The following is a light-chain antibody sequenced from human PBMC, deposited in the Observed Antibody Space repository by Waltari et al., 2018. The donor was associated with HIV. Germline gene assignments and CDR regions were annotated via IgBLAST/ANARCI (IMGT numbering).Light chain of an antibody. CDR3: QQSYDSPFN. Sequence: DIKMTQFPSSLSASVGDGVLLTCRASQAISTYLNWYQQKPGKAPVLLVYSASKLQSGAPSRFRGAGSGREFSLSITGLQTEDFARYFCQQSYDSPFNFGPGT. J-gene: IGKJ3*01. V-gene: IGKV1-39*01. CDR2: SAS. CDR1: QAISTY.